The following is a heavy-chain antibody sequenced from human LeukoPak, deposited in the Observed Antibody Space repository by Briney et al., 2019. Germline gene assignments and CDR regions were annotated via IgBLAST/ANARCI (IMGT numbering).Heavy chain of an antibody. Sequence: NSGGSLRLSCAASGFTFSDYYMSWIRQAPGKGLEWVSYISSSGSTIYYADSVKGRFTISRDNAKNSLYLQMNSLRAEDTAVYYCANSPDSSGPNWFDPWGQGTLVTVSS. J-gene: IGHJ5*02. CDR1: GFTFSDYY. CDR2: ISSSGSTI. V-gene: IGHV3-11*01. D-gene: IGHD3-22*01. CDR3: ANSPDSSGPNWFDP.